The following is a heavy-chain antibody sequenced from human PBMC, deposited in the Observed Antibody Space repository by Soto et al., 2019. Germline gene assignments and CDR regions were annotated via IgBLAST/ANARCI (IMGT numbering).Heavy chain of an antibody. Sequence: PSETLSLTCTVSGGSISTYYWHWIRQPPGKGLEWVGYIYNNGSTNYIPSLKSRVTISLDRSKKQFSLTLNSVTSADTAVYYCARGLSSSDWYALWYWGQGALVTVSS. CDR3: ARGLSSSDWYALWY. V-gene: IGHV4-59*01. D-gene: IGHD6-19*01. J-gene: IGHJ4*02. CDR2: IYNNGST. CDR1: GGSISTYY.